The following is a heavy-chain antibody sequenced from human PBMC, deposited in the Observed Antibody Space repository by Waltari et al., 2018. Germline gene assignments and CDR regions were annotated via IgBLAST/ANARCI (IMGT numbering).Heavy chain of an antibody. Sequence: QVQLVQSGAEVKKPGSSVKVSCKASGGTFSSYAISWVRQAPGQGLEWMGGIIPIFGTANYAQKCQGRVTITTDESTSTAYMELSSLRSEETAVYYCAVYCSSTSCYRPYYYYGMDVWGQGTTVTVSS. CDR1: GGTFSSYA. J-gene: IGHJ6*02. CDR3: AVYCSSTSCYRPYYYYGMDV. D-gene: IGHD2-2*01. CDR2: IIPIFGTA. V-gene: IGHV1-69*05.